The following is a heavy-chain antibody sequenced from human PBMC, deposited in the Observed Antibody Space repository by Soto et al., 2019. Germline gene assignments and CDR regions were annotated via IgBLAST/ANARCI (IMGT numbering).Heavy chain of an antibody. V-gene: IGHV3-7*01. CDR3: ARTHGARITMVRGVMGGMDV. CDR2: IKQDGSEK. J-gene: IGHJ6*02. Sequence: GGSLRLSCAASGFTFSSYWMSWVRQAPGKGLEWVANIKQDGSEKYYVDSVKGRFTISRDNAKNSLYLQMNSLRAEDTAVYYCARTHGARITMVRGVMGGMDVWGQGTTVTVSS. CDR1: GFTFSSYW. D-gene: IGHD3-10*01.